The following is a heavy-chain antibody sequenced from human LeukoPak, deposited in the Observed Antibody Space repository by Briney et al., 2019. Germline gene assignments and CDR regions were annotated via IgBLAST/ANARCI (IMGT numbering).Heavy chain of an antibody. CDR2: ISYDGSNK. D-gene: IGHD5-18*01. CDR3: ARDQNSHGGFDY. Sequence: GGSLRLSCAASGFTFSSYAMHWVRQAPGKGLEWVAVISYDGSNKYYADSVKGRFTISRDNSKNTLYLQMNSLRAEDTAVYYCARDQNSHGGFDYWGQGTLVTVSS. V-gene: IGHV3-30-3*01. J-gene: IGHJ4*02. CDR1: GFTFSSYA.